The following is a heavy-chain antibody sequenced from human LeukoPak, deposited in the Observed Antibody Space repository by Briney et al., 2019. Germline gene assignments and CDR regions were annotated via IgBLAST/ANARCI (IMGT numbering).Heavy chain of an antibody. CDR1: GYTFTSYY. D-gene: IGHD3-16*02. CDR3: ARGGPYEYVWGNYRPFDY. J-gene: IGHJ4*02. CDR2: INPNSGGT. V-gene: IGHV1-2*06. Sequence: ASVKVSCKASGYTFTSYYMHWVRQAPGQGLEWMGRINPNSGGTNYAQKFQGRVTMTRDTSISTAYMELSRLRSDDTAVFYCARGGPYEYVWGNYRPFDYWGQGTLVTVSS.